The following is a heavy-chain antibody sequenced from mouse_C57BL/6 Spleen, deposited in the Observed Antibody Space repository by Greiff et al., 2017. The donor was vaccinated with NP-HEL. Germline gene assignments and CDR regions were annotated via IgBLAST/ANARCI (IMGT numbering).Heavy chain of an antibody. CDR3: AKNYYGREGYAMDY. J-gene: IGHJ4*01. CDR1: GFSLTSYG. V-gene: IGHV2-5*01. CDR2: IWRGGST. Sequence: VKLVESGPGLVQPSQSLSITCTVSGFSLTSYGVHWVRQSPGKGLEWLGVIWRGGSTDYNAAFMSRLSITMDNSKSQVFFKMNSLQADDTAIYYCAKNYYGREGYAMDYWGQGTSVTVSS. D-gene: IGHD1-1*01.